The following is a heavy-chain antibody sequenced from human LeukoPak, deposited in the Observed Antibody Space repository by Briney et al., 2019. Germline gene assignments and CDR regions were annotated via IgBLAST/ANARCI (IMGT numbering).Heavy chain of an antibody. D-gene: IGHD3-3*01. V-gene: IGHV4-59*01. J-gene: IGHJ4*02. CDR3: ASSHPLGSNNDYYTPFDY. CDR1: GGSITNYY. CDR2: LYYSGDT. Sequence: TSETLPLTCSVSGGSITNYYWSWIRQPPGKGLEWIGYLYYSGDTNYNPSLKSRVTISVDASKNQFSLSLSSVTAADTAVYYCASSHPLGSNNDYYTPFDYWGQGTLVTVSS.